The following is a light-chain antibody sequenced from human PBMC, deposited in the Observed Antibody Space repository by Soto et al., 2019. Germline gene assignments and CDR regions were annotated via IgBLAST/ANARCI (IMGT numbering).Light chain of an antibody. Sequence: EIVLPQSPGTLSLSPGERATLYCRASQSFSSSYLAWYQQKPGQAPRLLIYGASSRATGIPDRFSGSGSGTGFSLTISRLEPEDFAVYYCQQYGTSITCGQGTRLEI. J-gene: IGKJ5*01. CDR2: GAS. CDR1: QSFSSSY. V-gene: IGKV3-20*01. CDR3: QQYGTSIT.